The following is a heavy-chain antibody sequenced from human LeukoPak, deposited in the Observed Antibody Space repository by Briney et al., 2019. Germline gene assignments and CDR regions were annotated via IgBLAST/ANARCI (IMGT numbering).Heavy chain of an antibody. V-gene: IGHV3-13*01. CDR3: ARGRRSYYDILTGYYTYYYYGMDV. CDR2: IGTAGDT. Sequence: GGSLRLSCAASGFTFSSYDMHWVRQATGKGLEWVSAIGTAGDTYYPGSVKGRFTISRENAKNSLYLQMNSLRAGDTAVYYCARGRRSYYDILTGYYTYYYYGMDVWGQGTTVTVSS. CDR1: GFTFSSYD. D-gene: IGHD3-9*01. J-gene: IGHJ6*02.